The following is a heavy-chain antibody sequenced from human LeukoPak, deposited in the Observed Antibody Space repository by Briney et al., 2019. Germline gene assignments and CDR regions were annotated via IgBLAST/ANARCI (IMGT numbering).Heavy chain of an antibody. Sequence: NPGGSLRLSCAASGFTFSSYAMSRVRQAPGKGLEWVSSISSSSSYIYYADSVKGRFTISRDNAKNSLYLQMNSLRAEDTAVYYCASGDAYGGNTTDDYWGQGTLVTVSS. CDR2: ISSSSSYI. CDR3: ASGDAYGGNTTDDY. V-gene: IGHV3-21*01. J-gene: IGHJ4*02. D-gene: IGHD4-23*01. CDR1: GFTFSSYA.